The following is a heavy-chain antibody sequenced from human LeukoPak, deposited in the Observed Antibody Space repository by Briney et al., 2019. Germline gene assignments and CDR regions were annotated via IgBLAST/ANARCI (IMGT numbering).Heavy chain of an antibody. V-gene: IGHV1-69*01. CDR3: ARGYCSSTSCPLGY. CDR1: GGTFSSYA. CDR2: IIPIFGTA. J-gene: IGHJ4*02. Sequence: GSSVKVSCKASGGTFSSYAISWVRQAPGQGLEWMGGIIPIFGTANYAQKFQGRVTITADESTNTAYMELSSLRSEDTAVYYCARGYCSSTSCPLGYWGQGTLVTVSS. D-gene: IGHD2-2*01.